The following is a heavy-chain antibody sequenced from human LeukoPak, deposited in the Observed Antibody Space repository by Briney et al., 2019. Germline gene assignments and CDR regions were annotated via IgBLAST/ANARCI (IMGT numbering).Heavy chain of an antibody. D-gene: IGHD5-18*01. CDR3: ARGVTSYGMDV. J-gene: IGHJ6*02. CDR2: INHSGST. Sequence: SETLSLTCAVYGGSFSGYYWSWIRQPPGKGLEWIGEINHSGSTNYNPSLKSRVPISVDTSKNQFSLKLSSVTAADTAVYYCARGVTSYGMDVWGQGTTVTVSS. V-gene: IGHV4-34*01. CDR1: GGSFSGYY.